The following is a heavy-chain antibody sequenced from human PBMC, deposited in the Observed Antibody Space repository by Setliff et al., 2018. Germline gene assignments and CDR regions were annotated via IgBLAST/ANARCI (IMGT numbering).Heavy chain of an antibody. V-gene: IGHV4-61*01. CDR2: VYYSGTA. Sequence: SETLSLTCTVSGGSISGASIRSYYWSWIRQPPGKGLEFIGYVYYSGTANYDPSLKSRVTISVDTSKNQFSLKLSSVTAADTAIYYCARGGTYRYFDYWG. CDR1: GGSISGASIRSYY. CDR3: ARGGTYRYFDY. J-gene: IGHJ4*03.